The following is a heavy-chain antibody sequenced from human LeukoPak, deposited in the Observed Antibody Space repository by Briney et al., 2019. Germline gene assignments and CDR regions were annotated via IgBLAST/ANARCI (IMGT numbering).Heavy chain of an antibody. Sequence: SETLSLTCVVSGGSITSYYWSWIRQSPGKGLEWIGKIYNSGSTNYNPSLKSRVTISVDTSKNQFSLKLSSVTAADTAVYYCARDGNNDAFDIWGQGTMVTVSS. CDR3: ARDGNNDAFDI. D-gene: IGHD1-14*01. CDR1: GGSITSYY. J-gene: IGHJ3*02. CDR2: IYNSGST. V-gene: IGHV4-59*01.